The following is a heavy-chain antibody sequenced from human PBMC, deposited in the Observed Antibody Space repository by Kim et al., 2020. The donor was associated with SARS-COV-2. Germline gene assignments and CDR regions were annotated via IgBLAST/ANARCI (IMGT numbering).Heavy chain of an antibody. V-gene: IGHV5-10-1*01. D-gene: IGHD5-12*01. J-gene: IGHJ5*02. CDR3: ARHGDGYNQNWFDP. Sequence: SPSFQGHVTISADKSISTAYRQWSSLKASDTAMYYCARHGDGYNQNWFDPWGQGTLVTVSS.